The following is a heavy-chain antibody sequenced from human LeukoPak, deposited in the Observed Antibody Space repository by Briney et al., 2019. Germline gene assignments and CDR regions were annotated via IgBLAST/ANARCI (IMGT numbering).Heavy chain of an antibody. CDR3: AKDKYYYGSGSYYL. J-gene: IGHJ4*02. Sequence: PGGSLRLSCAASVFTFSSYGMSWVRQAPGKGLEWVSAISGSGGSTYYADSVKGRFTISRDNSKNTLYLQMNSLRAEDTAVDYCAKDKYYYGSGSYYLWGQGTLVTVSS. CDR2: ISGSGGST. V-gene: IGHV3-23*01. CDR1: VFTFSSYG. D-gene: IGHD3-10*01.